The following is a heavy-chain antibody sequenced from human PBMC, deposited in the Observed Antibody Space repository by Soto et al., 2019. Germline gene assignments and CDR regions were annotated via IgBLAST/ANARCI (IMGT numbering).Heavy chain of an antibody. Sequence: QVQLVQSGAEVKKPGSSVKVSCKASGGNFSSYTISWVRQVPGQGLEWMGRIIPILGIANYAQKFQGRVTITADKSTSTAYMELSSLRSEDTAVYYCARDSGDGYNNIWGQGTMVTVSS. CDR2: IIPILGIA. V-gene: IGHV1-69*08. J-gene: IGHJ3*02. D-gene: IGHD5-12*01. CDR3: ARDSGDGYNNI. CDR1: GGNFSSYT.